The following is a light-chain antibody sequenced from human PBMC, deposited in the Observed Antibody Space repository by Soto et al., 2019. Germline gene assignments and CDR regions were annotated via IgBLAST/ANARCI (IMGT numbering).Light chain of an antibody. CDR1: QAIGNF. CDR2: AIS. CDR3: QKYKSAPSLT. J-gene: IGKJ4*01. Sequence: DIQMTQSPSSLSASVGDRVTITCRASQAIGNFLAWYQHKPGKVPKLLIYAISTLQSGVPSRFSGSGSGTDFTLTISSLQPEDVATYYCQKYKSAPSLTFGGGTKVEI. V-gene: IGKV1-27*01.